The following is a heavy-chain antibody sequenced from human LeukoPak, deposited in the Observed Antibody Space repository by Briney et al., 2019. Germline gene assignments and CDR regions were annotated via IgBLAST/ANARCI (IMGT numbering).Heavy chain of an antibody. D-gene: IGHD6-13*01. CDR2: ISAYNGNT. V-gene: IGHV1-18*01. CDR1: GYTFTSYG. CDR3: ASSIAAAGTRYFDY. Sequence: ASVTVSCKASGYTFTSYGISWVRQAPGQGLEWMGWISAYNGNTNYAQKLQGRVTMTTDTSTSTAYMELRSLRSDDTAVYYCASSIAAAGTRYFDYWGQGTLVTVSS. J-gene: IGHJ4*02.